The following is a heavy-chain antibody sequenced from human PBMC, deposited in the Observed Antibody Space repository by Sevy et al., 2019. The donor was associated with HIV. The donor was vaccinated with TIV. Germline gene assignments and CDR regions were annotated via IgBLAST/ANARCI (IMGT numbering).Heavy chain of an antibody. D-gene: IGHD3-22*01. Sequence: ASVKVSCKASGYTFTGYYMHWVRQAPGQGLEWMGWMKPNSGGTNYAQKFQGRVTMTRYTSISTAYMELSRLRSDDTAVYYCARAGSYYYYDSSGYYYGYLFFDYWGQGTLVTVSS. CDR1: GYTFTGYY. V-gene: IGHV1-2*02. J-gene: IGHJ4*02. CDR2: MKPNSGGT. CDR3: ARAGSYYYYDSSGYYYGYLFFDY.